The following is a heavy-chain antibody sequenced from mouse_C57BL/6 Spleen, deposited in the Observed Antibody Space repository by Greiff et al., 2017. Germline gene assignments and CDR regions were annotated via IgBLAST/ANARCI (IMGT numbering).Heavy chain of an antibody. CDR3: TTRGSSGAMDY. CDR2: IDPEDGDT. D-gene: IGHD3-1*01. Sequence: EVQLVESGAELVRPGASVKLSCTASGFNIKDYYMHWVKQRPEQGLEWIGRIDPEDGDTEYAPKFQGKATMTADTSSNPAYLQRSSLTSDDTAVYDCTTRGSSGAMDYWGQGTSVTVSA. V-gene: IGHV14-1*01. J-gene: IGHJ4*01. CDR1: GFNIKDYY.